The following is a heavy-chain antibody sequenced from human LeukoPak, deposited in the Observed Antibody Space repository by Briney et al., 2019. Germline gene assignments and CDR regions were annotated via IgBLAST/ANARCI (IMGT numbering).Heavy chain of an antibody. CDR2: ISVSGGVR. CDR1: GYPFSSYS. J-gene: IGHJ4*02. V-gene: IGHV3-48*02. Sequence: AGGSLRLSCVASGYPFSSYSMNWIRQAPGKGLEWVSYISVSGGVRSYADSVKGRFTISRDDARNSLYLQMNSLKDEDTAVYYCARDRGYFYDQPGYWGQGTLVTVSS. CDR3: ARDRGYFYDQPGY. D-gene: IGHD2/OR15-2a*01.